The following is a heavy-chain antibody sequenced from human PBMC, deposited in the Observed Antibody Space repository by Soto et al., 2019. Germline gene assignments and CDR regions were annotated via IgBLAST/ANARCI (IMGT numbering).Heavy chain of an antibody. J-gene: IGHJ4*02. Sequence: QITLKESGPTLVKPTQTLTLTCTFSGSSLSTSGVGVGWIRQPPVKALEWLALIYWDDDKRYRPPLKSRLTITKATSKKQVVLTMTNMDPVATATYYCAPSDILTGYDNGYWGQGTLVTVSS. CDR3: APSDILTGYDNGY. V-gene: IGHV2-5*02. CDR1: GSSLSTSGVG. CDR2: IYWDDDK. D-gene: IGHD3-9*01.